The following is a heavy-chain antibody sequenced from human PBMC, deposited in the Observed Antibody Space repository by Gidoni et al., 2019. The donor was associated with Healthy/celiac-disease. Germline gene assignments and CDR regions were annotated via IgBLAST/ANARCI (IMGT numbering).Heavy chain of an antibody. CDR3: ASSWVLTGTTSAYYYGMDV. V-gene: IGHV1-69*01. CDR2: IIPIFGTA. CDR1: GGTFSSYA. J-gene: IGHJ6*02. D-gene: IGHD1-7*01. Sequence: QVQLVQSGAEVKKPGSSVKVSCKSSGGTFSSYAISWVRQAPGQGLEWMGGIIPIFGTANYAQKFQGRVTITADESTSTAYMELSSLRSEDTAVYYCASSWVLTGTTSAYYYGMDVWGQGTTVTVSS.